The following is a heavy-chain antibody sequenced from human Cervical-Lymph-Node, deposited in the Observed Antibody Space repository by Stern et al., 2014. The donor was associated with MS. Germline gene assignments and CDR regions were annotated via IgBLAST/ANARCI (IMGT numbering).Heavy chain of an antibody. V-gene: IGHV4-59*01. CDR1: GDSIRSYY. Sequence: QVPLQESGAGLVKPSETLSLTCTVSGDSIRSYYWSWIRQPPGQGLEWIGYIHSSGSTNYKSSLKSRVTIAVDTSKNQFSLYLNSVTAADTAVYYCARGAETATPWDFWGQGTLVTVSS. D-gene: IGHD5-24*01. CDR3: ARGAETATPWDF. J-gene: IGHJ4*02. CDR2: IHSSGST.